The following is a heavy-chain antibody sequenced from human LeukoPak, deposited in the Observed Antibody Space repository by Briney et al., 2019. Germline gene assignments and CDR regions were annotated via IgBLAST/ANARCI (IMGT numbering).Heavy chain of an antibody. V-gene: IGHV3-53*01. Sequence: SGGSRRLSCAASGFIVSSYYMSWVRQAPGKGLEWVSVIYSGGSTYYADSVKGRFTISRDTSKNTLYLQMNSLRAEDTAVYYCARASLVAAFDYWGQGTLVTVSS. CDR3: ARASLVAAFDY. J-gene: IGHJ4*02. CDR2: IYSGGST. CDR1: GFIVSSYY. D-gene: IGHD1-26*01.